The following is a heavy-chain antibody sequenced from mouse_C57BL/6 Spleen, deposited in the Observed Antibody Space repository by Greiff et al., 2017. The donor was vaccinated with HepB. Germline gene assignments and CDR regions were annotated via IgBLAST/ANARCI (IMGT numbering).Heavy chain of an antibody. CDR2: ISSGSSTI. CDR3: AKGGIIYYGYDEAMDY. J-gene: IGHJ4*01. CDR1: GFTFSDYG. D-gene: IGHD2-2*01. V-gene: IGHV5-17*01. Sequence: EVQLVESGGGLVKPGGSLKLSCAASGFTFSDYGMHWVRQAPEKGLEWVAYISSGSSTIYYADTVKGRFTISRDNAKNTLFLQMTRRRSEHTAMYYCAKGGIIYYGYDEAMDYWGQGTSVTVSS.